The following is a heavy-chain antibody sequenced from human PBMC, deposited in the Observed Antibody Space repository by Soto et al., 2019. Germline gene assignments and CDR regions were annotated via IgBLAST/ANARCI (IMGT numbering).Heavy chain of an antibody. CDR1: GFTFSDCA. Sequence: PGGSLRLSCAASGFTFSDCAMHWVRQAPGKGLEWVAVVSHDGRNTHYADSVKGRFTISRDSSKNTVSLEMTSLRAEDTAVYYCAKGGRQRLVTSDFNYWAQGTLVPVSS. D-gene: IGHD6-13*01. CDR3: AKGGRQRLVTSDFNY. V-gene: IGHV3-30*18. J-gene: IGHJ4*02. CDR2: VSHDGRNT.